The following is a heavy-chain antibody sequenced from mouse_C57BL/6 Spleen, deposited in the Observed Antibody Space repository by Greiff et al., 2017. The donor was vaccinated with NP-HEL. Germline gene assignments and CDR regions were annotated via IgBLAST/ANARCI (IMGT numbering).Heavy chain of an antibody. CDR1: GYTFTSYW. CDR3: ARRGLGFDY. D-gene: IGHD4-1*01. J-gene: IGHJ2*01. CDR2: IDPSDSYT. Sequence: VQLQQPGAELVMPGASVKLSCKASGYTFTSYWMHWVKQRPGQGLEWIGEIDPSDSYTNYNQKFKGKSTLTVDKSSSTAYMQLRSLTSEDSAVYYCARRGLGFDYWGQGTTLTVSS. V-gene: IGHV1-69*01.